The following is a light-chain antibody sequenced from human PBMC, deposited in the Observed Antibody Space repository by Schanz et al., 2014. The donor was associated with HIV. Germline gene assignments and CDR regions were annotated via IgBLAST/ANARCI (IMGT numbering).Light chain of an antibody. CDR1: QSISSY. V-gene: IGKV1-5*03. CDR3: QQYNTYPWT. Sequence: DIQMTQSPSSLSASVGDRVTITCRASQSISSYLNWYQQKPGKAPKLLISRASSLESGVPSRFSGSGSGTEFTLTINSLQPDDFATYYCQQYNTYPWTFGQGTKV. J-gene: IGKJ1*01. CDR2: RAS.